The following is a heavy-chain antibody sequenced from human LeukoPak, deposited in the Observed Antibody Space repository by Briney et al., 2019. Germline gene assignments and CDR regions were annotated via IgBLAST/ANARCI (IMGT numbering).Heavy chain of an antibody. CDR2: IYHSGST. Sequence: SETLSLTCTVSGGSISSYYWSWIRQPPGKGLEWIGNIYHSGSTYYNPSLKSRVTISVDTSKNQFSLKLSSVTAADTAVYYCARDSPPFDIVVVPASDYWGQGTLVTVSS. CDR3: ARDSPPFDIVVVPASDY. D-gene: IGHD2-2*01. CDR1: GGSISSYY. J-gene: IGHJ4*02. V-gene: IGHV4-4*08.